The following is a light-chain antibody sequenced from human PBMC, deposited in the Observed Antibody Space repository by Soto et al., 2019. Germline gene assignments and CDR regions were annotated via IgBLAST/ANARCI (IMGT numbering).Light chain of an antibody. Sequence: DIQMPQSPSSLSASVGDRVTITCRASQGIDTYLAWFQQKPGKAPKTLIYAASSLHSGVPSRFSGSGFGTDFTLTISSLQPEDFATYYCQHYNGYPQTFGQGTRLGI. CDR1: QGIDTY. J-gene: IGKJ5*01. CDR3: QHYNGYPQT. V-gene: IGKV1-16*01. CDR2: AAS.